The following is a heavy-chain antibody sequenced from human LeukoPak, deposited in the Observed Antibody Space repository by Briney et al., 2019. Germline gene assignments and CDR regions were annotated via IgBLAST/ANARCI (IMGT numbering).Heavy chain of an antibody. Sequence: ASVKVSCKASGYILTSYDTNWVRQVPGQGLEWMGWMNPNSGYTGYAQKFQGRVTMTRNTSISTAYMEVSSLRSEDTAVYYCARGVAIDYWGQGTLVTVSS. CDR1: GYILTSYD. J-gene: IGHJ4*02. V-gene: IGHV1-8*01. D-gene: IGHD2-21*01. CDR3: ARGVAIDY. CDR2: MNPNSGYT.